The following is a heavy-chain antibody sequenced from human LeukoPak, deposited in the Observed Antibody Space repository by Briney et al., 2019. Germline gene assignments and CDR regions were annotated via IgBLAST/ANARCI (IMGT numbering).Heavy chain of an antibody. CDR2: IGTAGDT. J-gene: IGHJ3*02. Sequence: GGSLRLPCAVSGFTFSSYDMHWVRQAPGKGLEWVSGIGTAGDTYYPGSIKGRFTFSRENAKNSLFLQMNGLRVGDTAVYYCARGSYCSGGACSPVGAFDIWGQGTVVTVSS. D-gene: IGHD2-15*01. CDR3: ARGSYCSGGACSPVGAFDI. CDR1: GFTFSSYD. V-gene: IGHV3-13*01.